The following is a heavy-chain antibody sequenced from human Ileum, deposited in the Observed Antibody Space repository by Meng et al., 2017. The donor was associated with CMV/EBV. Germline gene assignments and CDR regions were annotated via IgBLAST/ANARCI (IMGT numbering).Heavy chain of an antibody. CDR3: TRGTNTAMAILGY. CDR2: IKSVAHGETT. CDR1: GFTVGDYP. V-gene: IGHV3-49*04. D-gene: IGHD5-18*01. J-gene: IGHJ4*02. Sequence: GGSLRPSCSGSGFTVGDYPLNWVRQAPGKGLEWLCSIKSVAHGETTEYAASVKGRSTVSRNESKAMAYLQINNLQPEKTAVNYCTRGTNTAMAILGYWGQETLVTVSS.